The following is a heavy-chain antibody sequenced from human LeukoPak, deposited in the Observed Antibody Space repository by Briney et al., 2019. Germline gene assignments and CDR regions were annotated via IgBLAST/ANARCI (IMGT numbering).Heavy chain of an antibody. Sequence: ASVKVSCKASGYTFTSYDINWVRQATGQGLEWMGWMNPNSGNTGYAQKFQGRVTITRNTSISTAYMELSSLRSEDTAVYYCARVSGYSFTYYYYMDVWGKGTTVTVSS. D-gene: IGHD5-18*01. CDR2: MNPNSGNT. CDR3: ARVSGYSFTYYYYMDV. CDR1: GYTFTSYD. J-gene: IGHJ6*03. V-gene: IGHV1-8*03.